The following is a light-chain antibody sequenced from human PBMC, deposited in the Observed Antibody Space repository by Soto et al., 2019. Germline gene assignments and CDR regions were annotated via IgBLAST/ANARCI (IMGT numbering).Light chain of an antibody. CDR3: SSYTTAYTQV. CDR1: SSDVGAYNY. Sequence: QSVLTQPASVSGSPGQSITISCTGTSSDVGAYNYVSWYQVHPGKAPTLIISEVTTRPSGVSDRFSGSKSGNTASLTISRLQAEDEAHYYCSSYTTAYTQVFGGGTKLTVL. V-gene: IGLV2-14*01. CDR2: EVT. J-gene: IGLJ3*02.